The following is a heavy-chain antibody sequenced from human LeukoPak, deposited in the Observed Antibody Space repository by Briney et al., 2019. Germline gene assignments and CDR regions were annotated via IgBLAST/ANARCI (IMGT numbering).Heavy chain of an antibody. Sequence: GGSLRLSCAASGFTFSSYAMSWVRQAPGKGLEWVSTISGSGGSTDYADSVKGRFTLSRDNSKNTLFLQVNSLRADDTAVYYCAKFHSPGRVTHFYWYFDLWGRGTLSLSPQ. CDR1: GFTFSSYA. D-gene: IGHD2-21*02. V-gene: IGHV3-23*01. CDR3: AKFHSPGRVTHFYWYFDL. J-gene: IGHJ2*01. CDR2: ISGSGGST.